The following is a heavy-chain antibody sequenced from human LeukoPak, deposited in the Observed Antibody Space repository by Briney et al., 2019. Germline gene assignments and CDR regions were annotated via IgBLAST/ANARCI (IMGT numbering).Heavy chain of an antibody. CDR1: GYTLTSFY. J-gene: IGHJ4*02. V-gene: IGHV1-46*01. CDR2: INPSGGST. CDR3: ARDSLGWLQFHFDY. Sequence: ASVKVSCKASGYTLTSFYIHWVRQAPGQGLEWMGVINPSGGSTSYAQKFQGRVTMTRDTSISTAYMELSRLRSDDTAVYYCARDSLGWLQFHFDYWGQGTLVTVSS. D-gene: IGHD5-24*01.